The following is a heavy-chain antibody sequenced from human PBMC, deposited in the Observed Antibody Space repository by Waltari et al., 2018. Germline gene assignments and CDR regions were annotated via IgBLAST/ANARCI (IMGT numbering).Heavy chain of an antibody. D-gene: IGHD3-10*01. CDR1: GGSISSYS. V-gene: IGHV4-4*07. J-gene: IGHJ4*02. Sequence: QVQLQESGPGLVKPSETLSLTCTVSGGSISSYSWSWIRPPAGKGLEWIGRIYTSGSTNYNPSLKSRVTMSVDTSKNQFSLKLSSVTAADTAVYYCARDFALGSGSHFDYWGQGTLVTVSS. CDR3: ARDFALGSGSHFDY. CDR2: IYTSGST.